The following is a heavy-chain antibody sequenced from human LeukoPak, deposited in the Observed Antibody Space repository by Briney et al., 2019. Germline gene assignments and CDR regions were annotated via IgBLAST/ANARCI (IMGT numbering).Heavy chain of an antibody. CDR3: AKDHPFDYYYDSSGYFLY. V-gene: IGHV3-23*01. CDR2: ISGSGGST. CDR1: GFTFSNAW. Sequence: GGSLRLSCAASGFTFSNAWMSWVRQAPGKGLEWVSAISGSGGSTYYADSVKGRFTVSRDSSKNTLYLQMNSLRAEDTAVYYCAKDHPFDYYYDSSGYFLYWGQGTLVTVSS. D-gene: IGHD3-22*01. J-gene: IGHJ4*02.